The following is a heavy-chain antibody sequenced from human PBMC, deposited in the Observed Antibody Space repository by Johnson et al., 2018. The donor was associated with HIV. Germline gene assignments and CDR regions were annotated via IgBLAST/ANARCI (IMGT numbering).Heavy chain of an antibody. Sequence: QVQLMESGGGVVQPGRSLRLSCAASGFTFSSYAMHWVRQAPGKGLEWVAVISFDGTSKYYADSVKGRFTISRDNSKNTVYLQMNSLRVEDTSVYYCARRSDYFSHVAFDIWGQGTLVTVSS. CDR2: ISFDGTSK. J-gene: IGHJ3*02. CDR1: GFTFSSYA. CDR3: ARRSDYFSHVAFDI. D-gene: IGHD3-22*01. V-gene: IGHV3-30*04.